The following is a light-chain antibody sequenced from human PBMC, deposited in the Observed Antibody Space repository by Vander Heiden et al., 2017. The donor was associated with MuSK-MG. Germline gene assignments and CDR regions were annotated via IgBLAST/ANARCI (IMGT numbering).Light chain of an antibody. Sequence: SYELTQPPSVSVSPGQTASITCSGDKLGDKYACWYQQKPGQSPVLVIYHNNRRPPGIPGRFSGSNSGNTATLTISGTQAMDEADYYCQAWDSSTVVFGGGTKLTVL. CDR1: KLGDKY. CDR3: QAWDSSTVV. CDR2: HNN. V-gene: IGLV3-1*01. J-gene: IGLJ2*01.